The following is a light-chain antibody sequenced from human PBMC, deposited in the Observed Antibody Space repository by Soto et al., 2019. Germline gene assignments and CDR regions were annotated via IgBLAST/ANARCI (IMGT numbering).Light chain of an antibody. CDR3: LQNDSLPPT. CDR1: QDIGNH. V-gene: IGKV1-17*03. Sequence: DIQMTQSPSAMSASVGDRVPISCRASQDIGNHLARFQQRPRKVPQRLIYAASSLQTGVHSRFSGSVSGTDFTLTINSQQTEDFATYYCLQNDSLPPTFGQGTRPEIK. CDR2: AAS. J-gene: IGKJ5*01.